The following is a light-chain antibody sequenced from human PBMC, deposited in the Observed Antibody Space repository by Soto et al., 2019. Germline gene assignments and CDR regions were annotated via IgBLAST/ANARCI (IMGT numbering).Light chain of an antibody. CDR1: QSVSNSY. J-gene: IGKJ1*01. CDR3: QHCGGSPET. Sequence: EIVLTQSPGTLSLSPGERATLSCRASQSVSNSYLAWYQQKPGQAPRLLIYGASSRATVIPARFSGSGSGTYFTLTISRQEPEECAVDYCQHCGGSPETFGQGAKVEIK. CDR2: GAS. V-gene: IGKV3-20*01.